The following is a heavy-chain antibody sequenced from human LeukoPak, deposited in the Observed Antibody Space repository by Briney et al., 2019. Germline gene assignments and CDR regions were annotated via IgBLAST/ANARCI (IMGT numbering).Heavy chain of an antibody. CDR1: GFTFSSCS. Sequence: GGSLRLSCAASGFTFSSCSMNWVRQAPGKGLEWVSSISSSSSYIYYADSVKGRFTISRDNSKNTLSLQMSSLRVEDTAVYYCARDRSCTGGSCYMDVWGRGTTVTVSS. D-gene: IGHD2-15*01. J-gene: IGHJ6*03. CDR2: ISSSSSYI. CDR3: ARDRSCTGGSCYMDV. V-gene: IGHV3-21*04.